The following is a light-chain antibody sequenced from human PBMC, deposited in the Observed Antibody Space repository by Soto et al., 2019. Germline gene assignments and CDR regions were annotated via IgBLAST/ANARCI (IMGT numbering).Light chain of an antibody. Sequence: DIQMTQSPSSLSASVGDRVTITCRASQSISNYLNWYQQRPGKAPKLLIYAASSLQSGVPSRFSGSGSGTDFTLTISSLQPADVATYYCQQSYSTPTFGQGTKLEIK. V-gene: IGKV1-39*01. CDR1: QSISNY. J-gene: IGKJ2*01. CDR3: QQSYSTPT. CDR2: AAS.